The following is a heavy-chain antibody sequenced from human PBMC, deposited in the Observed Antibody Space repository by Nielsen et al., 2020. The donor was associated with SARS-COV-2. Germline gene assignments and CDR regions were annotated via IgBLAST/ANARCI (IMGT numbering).Heavy chain of an antibody. Sequence: GGSLRPSSAASGFTSSDNAMSGVRQAPGKGLEWVASLTGPGGSTLYPDSVKGRFTISGDISKNTLYLKLTSLRAEDTAKYFCARGFMTTVPRAPYFFEYWGQGTLVTVSS. V-gene: IGHV3-23*01. CDR3: ARGFMTTVPRAPYFFEY. D-gene: IGHD4-11*01. CDR1: GFTSSDNA. CDR2: LTGPGGST. J-gene: IGHJ4*02.